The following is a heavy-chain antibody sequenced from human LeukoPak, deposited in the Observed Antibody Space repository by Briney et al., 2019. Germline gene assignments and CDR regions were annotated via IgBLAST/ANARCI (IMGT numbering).Heavy chain of an antibody. CDR1: GFTFSSYA. D-gene: IGHD3-10*01. CDR3: ARGVRGVITWFDP. Sequence: PGRSLRLSCAASGFTFSSYAMHWVRQAPGKGLEWVAVILYDGSNKYYADSVKGRFTISRDNSKNTLYLQMNSLRAEDTAVYYCARGVRGVITWFDPWGQGTLVTVSS. V-gene: IGHV3-30*04. CDR2: ILYDGSNK. J-gene: IGHJ5*02.